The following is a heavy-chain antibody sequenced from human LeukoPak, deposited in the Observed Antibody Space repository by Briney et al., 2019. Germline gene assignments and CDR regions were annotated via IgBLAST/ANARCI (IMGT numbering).Heavy chain of an antibody. V-gene: IGHV1-2*06. CDR2: ISPNSGGT. CDR3: ARGGEITFGGVIVTPDD. J-gene: IGHJ4*02. D-gene: IGHD3-16*02. Sequence: ASVKVSCKASGYTFTGYYMHWVRQAPGQGLEWMGRISPNSGGTNYAQKFQGRVTMTRDTSISTAYMELSRLRSDDTAVYYCARGGEITFGGVIVTPDDWGQGTLVTVSS. CDR1: GYTFTGYY.